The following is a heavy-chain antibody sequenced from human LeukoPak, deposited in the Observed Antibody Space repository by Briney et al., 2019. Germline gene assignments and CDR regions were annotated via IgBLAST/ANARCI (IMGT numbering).Heavy chain of an antibody. Sequence: ASVKVSCKASGYTFTGYYMHWVRQAPGQGLEWMGWINPNSGGTNYAQKLQGRVTMTRDTSISTAYMELSRLRSDDTAVYYCARARYDSSGYYGYWGQGTLVTVSS. V-gene: IGHV1-2*02. CDR3: ARARYDSSGYYGY. CDR2: INPNSGGT. CDR1: GYTFTGYY. D-gene: IGHD3-22*01. J-gene: IGHJ4*02.